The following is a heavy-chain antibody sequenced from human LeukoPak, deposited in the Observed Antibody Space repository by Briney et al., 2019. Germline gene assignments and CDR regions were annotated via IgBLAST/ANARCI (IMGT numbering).Heavy chain of an antibody. Sequence: SETLSLTCTVSGGPISSYYWSWIRQPPGKGLEWIGYIYYSGSTNYNPSLKSRVTMSVDTSKNQFSLKLSSVTATDTAVYYCARANVVTAIDYWGQGTLVTVSS. J-gene: IGHJ4*02. CDR2: IYYSGST. V-gene: IGHV4-59*01. CDR1: GGPISSYY. CDR3: ARANVVTAIDY. D-gene: IGHD2-21*02.